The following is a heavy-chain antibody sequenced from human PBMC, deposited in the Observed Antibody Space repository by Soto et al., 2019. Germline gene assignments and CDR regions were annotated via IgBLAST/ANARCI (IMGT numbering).Heavy chain of an antibody. J-gene: IGHJ4*02. V-gene: IGHV1-18*01. Sequence: QVQLVQSGAEVKKPGASVKVSCKASGYTFTSYGISWVRQAPGQGLEWMGWISAYNGNTNYAQKLQGRVTMTTDTPTSTAYMELRSLRSHDTAVYYSARDSQGGRYYGSWSGENYFYYWGQGTLVTVSS. CDR2: ISAYNGNT. D-gene: IGHD3-10*01. CDR1: GYTFTSYG. CDR3: ARDSQGGRYYGSWSGENYFYY.